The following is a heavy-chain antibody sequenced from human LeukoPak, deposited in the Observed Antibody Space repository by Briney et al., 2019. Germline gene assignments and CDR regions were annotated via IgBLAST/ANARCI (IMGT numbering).Heavy chain of an antibody. J-gene: IGHJ4*02. D-gene: IGHD4-11*01. Sequence: GASVKVSCKASGYIFTNYAIHWVRQAPGQRLEWMGWINTGNGYTQHSDKFQGRVTITGNTSASIAYMELRSLGSEDTAVYFCAREDYTHYPGINYFDSWGQGTLVTVSS. CDR3: AREDYTHYPGINYFDS. CDR1: GYIFTNYA. CDR2: INTGNGYT. V-gene: IGHV1-3*04.